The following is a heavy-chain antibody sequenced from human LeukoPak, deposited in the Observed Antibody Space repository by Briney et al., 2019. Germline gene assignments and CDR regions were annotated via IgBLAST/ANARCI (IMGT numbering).Heavy chain of an antibody. J-gene: IGHJ4*02. CDR1: GSTFSSYT. V-gene: IGHV1-69*02. Sequence: ASVKVSCKASGSTFSSYTISWVRQAPGQGLEWMGRIIPILGIANYAQKFQGRVTITADKSTSTAYMELSSLRSEDTAVYYCATLATARPYYFDYWGQGTLVTVSS. CDR3: ATLATARPYYFDY. CDR2: IIPILGIA. D-gene: IGHD5-12*01.